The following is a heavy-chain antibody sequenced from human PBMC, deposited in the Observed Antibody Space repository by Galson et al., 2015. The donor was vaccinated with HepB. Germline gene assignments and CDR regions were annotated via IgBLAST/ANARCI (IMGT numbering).Heavy chain of an antibody. CDR3: ARSPPSSRTYNWNFPPFDY. CDR2: IYYSGST. J-gene: IGHJ4*02. D-gene: IGHD1-7*01. CDR1: GGSFSSYY. V-gene: IGHV4-59*01. Sequence: ETLSLTCAVYGGSFSSYYWSWIRQPPGKGLEWIGYIYYSGSTNYHPSLKSRVTISVDTSKNQFSLKLSSVTASNPAVYYWARSPPSSRTYNWNFPPFDYWGQGTLVTVSS.